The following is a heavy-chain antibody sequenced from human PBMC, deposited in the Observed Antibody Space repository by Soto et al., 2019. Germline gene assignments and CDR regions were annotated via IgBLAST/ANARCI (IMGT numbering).Heavy chain of an antibody. CDR2: ISYDGNNK. CDR1: GFTFSSFG. V-gene: IGHV3-30*03. Sequence: QVQLVESGGGVVQPGRSLRLSCAASGFTFSSFGMHWVRQAPGKGLEWVAIISYDGNNKYYADNVQGRFTISRDNSKNTLYLQMNSLRAEDKAVYYCARQFDSSGWYYYYYGMDVWGQGTTVTVSS. CDR3: ARQFDSSGWYYYYYGMDV. J-gene: IGHJ6*02. D-gene: IGHD6-19*01.